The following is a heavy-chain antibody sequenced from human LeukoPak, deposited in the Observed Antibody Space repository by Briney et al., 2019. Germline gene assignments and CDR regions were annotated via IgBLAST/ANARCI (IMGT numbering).Heavy chain of an antibody. Sequence: SETLSLTCAVYGVSFSGYYWSWIRQPPGKGLEWIGEINHSGSTNYNPSLKRRVTISVDTSKNQFSLKLSSVTAADTAVYYCARDAYYYDSSGYRLDYWGQGTLVSVSS. CDR1: GVSFSGYY. V-gene: IGHV4-34*01. CDR3: ARDAYYYDSSGYRLDY. J-gene: IGHJ4*02. D-gene: IGHD3-22*01. CDR2: INHSGST.